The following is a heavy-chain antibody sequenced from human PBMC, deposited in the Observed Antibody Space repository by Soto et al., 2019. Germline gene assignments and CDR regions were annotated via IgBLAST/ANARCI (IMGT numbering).Heavy chain of an antibody. CDR1: GYTFFTYD. J-gene: IGHJ5*02. D-gene: IGHD5-12*01. Sequence: SVKVSCKASGYTFFTYDISWVRQAPGQGLEWMGWISTYSGDTKYAQKFQSRVTMTTDTSTTTAYLELRSLRSDDTAVYYCARHHGPTTSENWFDPWGQGTLVTVSS. CDR2: ISTYSGDT. CDR3: ARHHGPTTSENWFDP. V-gene: IGHV1-18*01.